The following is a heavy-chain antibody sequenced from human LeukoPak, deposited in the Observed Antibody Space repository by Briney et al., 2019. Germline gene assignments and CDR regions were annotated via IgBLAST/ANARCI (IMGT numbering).Heavy chain of an antibody. Sequence: GGSLRPSCEASGFTFSAYAMTWVRQAPGKGLEWVSSISSSSSYIYYADSVKGRFTISRDNAKNSLYLQMNSLRAEDTAVYYCATALSSGWSTAPFDYWGQGTLVTVSS. D-gene: IGHD6-19*01. CDR2: ISSSSSYI. J-gene: IGHJ4*02. CDR3: ATALSSGWSTAPFDY. V-gene: IGHV3-21*01. CDR1: GFTFSAYA.